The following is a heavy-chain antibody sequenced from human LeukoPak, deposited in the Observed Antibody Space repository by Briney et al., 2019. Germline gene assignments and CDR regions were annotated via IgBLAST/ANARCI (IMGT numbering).Heavy chain of an antibody. CDR2: INPNSGGT. CDR3: ARGTYYYGSGRVRGAFDI. CDR1: GYTFTGYY. J-gene: IGHJ3*02. Sequence: ASVKVSCKASGYTFTGYYMHWVRQAPGQGLEWMGWINPNSGGTNYAQKFQGRVTMTRDTSISTAYMELSSLRSEDTAVYYCARGTYYYGSGRVRGAFDIWGQGTMVTVSS. V-gene: IGHV1-2*02. D-gene: IGHD3-10*01.